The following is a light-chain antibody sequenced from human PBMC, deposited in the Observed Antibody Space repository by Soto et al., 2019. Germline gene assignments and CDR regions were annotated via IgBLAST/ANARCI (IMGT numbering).Light chain of an antibody. Sequence: DILMPQSPDSLAVSLGERATINCKSSQSVLYSSNNKNYLAWYQQKPGQPPKLLIYWASTRESGVPDRFSGSGSGTDFTLTISSLQAEDVAVYYCQQYDSAPLTFGGGTKVDIK. CDR3: QQYDSAPLT. V-gene: IGKV4-1*01. CDR1: QSVLYSSNNKNY. J-gene: IGKJ4*01. CDR2: WAS.